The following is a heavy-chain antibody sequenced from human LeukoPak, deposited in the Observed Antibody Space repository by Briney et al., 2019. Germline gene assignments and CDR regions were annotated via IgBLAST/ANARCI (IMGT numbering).Heavy chain of an antibody. CDR2: MNPNSGNT. CDR3: ARTKYGAADAFDI. V-gene: IGHV1-8*03. J-gene: IGHJ3*02. Sequence: ASVKVSCKASGYTFTSYDINWVRQATGQGLEWMGWMNPNSGNTGYAQKFQGRVTITRNTSISTAYMELSSLRSEDTAVYYCARTKYGAADAFDIWGQGTMVTVSS. CDR1: GYTFTSYD. D-gene: IGHD6-25*01.